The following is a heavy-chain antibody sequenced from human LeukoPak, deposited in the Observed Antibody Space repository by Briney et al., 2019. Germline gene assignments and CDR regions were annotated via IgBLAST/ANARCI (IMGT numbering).Heavy chain of an antibody. CDR2: ISGSGGST. Sequence: GGSLRLSCVASGFTFDNHAMTWVRQAPGKGLEWVSAISGSGGSTYYADSVKGRFTISRDNAKNSLYLQMNSLRAEDTAVYYCAREDYYYYMDVWGKGTTVTISS. J-gene: IGHJ6*03. V-gene: IGHV3-23*01. CDR3: AREDYYYYMDV. CDR1: GFTFDNHA.